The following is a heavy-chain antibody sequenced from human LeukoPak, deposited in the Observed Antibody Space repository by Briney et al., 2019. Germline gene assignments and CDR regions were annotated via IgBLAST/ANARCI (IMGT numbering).Heavy chain of an antibody. J-gene: IGHJ4*02. V-gene: IGHV1-2*02. CDR3: AREGWDQRDTAAFDH. D-gene: IGHD6-19*01. Sequence: ASVTVSCKASGYTFTGHYMHWARQAPGQGLEWMGWINTNSGDRNSAQKFQGRVTMTRDTSISTVYMELSRLGPDDTAVYYCAREGWDQRDTAAFDHWGQGTLVTVPS. CDR2: INTNSGDR. CDR1: GYTFTGHY.